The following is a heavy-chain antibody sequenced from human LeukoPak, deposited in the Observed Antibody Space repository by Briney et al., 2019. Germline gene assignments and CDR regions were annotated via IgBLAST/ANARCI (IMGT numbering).Heavy chain of an antibody. CDR2: INHSGST. Sequence: SGTLSLTCAVYGGSFSGYYWSWIRQPPGKGLEWIGEINHSGSTNYNPSLKSRVTISVDTSKNQFSLKLSSVTAADTAVYYCARGLGYSSTALIYWGQGTLVTVSS. J-gene: IGHJ4*02. V-gene: IGHV4-34*01. CDR3: ARGLGYSSTALIY. CDR1: GGSFSGYY. D-gene: IGHD6-13*01.